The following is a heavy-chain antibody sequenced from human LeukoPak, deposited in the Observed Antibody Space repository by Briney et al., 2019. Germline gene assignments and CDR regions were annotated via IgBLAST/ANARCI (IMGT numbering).Heavy chain of an antibody. V-gene: IGHV4-38-2*01. Sequence: SETLSLTCAVSGYSISSGYYWGWIRQPPGKGLEWIGSIYHSGNTYYNPSLKSLVTISVDTSKNQFFLKVTSVTAADAAVYYCARPKYGDAAYFALWGRGALVTVSS. D-gene: IGHD4-17*01. J-gene: IGHJ2*01. CDR3: ARPKYGDAAYFAL. CDR2: IYHSGNT. CDR1: GYSISSGYY.